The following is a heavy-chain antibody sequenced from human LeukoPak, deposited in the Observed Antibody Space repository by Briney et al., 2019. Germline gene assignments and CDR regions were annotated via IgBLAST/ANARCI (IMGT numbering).Heavy chain of an antibody. CDR2: IIPIFGTA. D-gene: IGHD3-22*01. V-gene: IGHV1-69*05. CDR1: GGTFSSYA. J-gene: IGHJ4*02. CDR3: ARVVPLAAGYDRAGYYLDY. Sequence: SVKVSCKASGGTFSSYAISWVRQAPGQGLEWMGGIIPIFGTANYAQKFQGRVTITTDESTSTAYMELSSLRSEDTAVYYCARVVPLAAGYDRAGYYLDYWGQGTLVTVSS.